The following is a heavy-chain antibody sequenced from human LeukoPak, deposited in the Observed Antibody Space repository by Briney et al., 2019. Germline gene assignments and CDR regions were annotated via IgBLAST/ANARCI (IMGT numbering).Heavy chain of an antibody. J-gene: IGHJ5*02. CDR3: ARKGVPAANVLYWFDP. CDR2: ISSSSSYI. V-gene: IGHV3-21*01. D-gene: IGHD2-2*01. Sequence: KPGRSLRLSCTASGFTFGDYAMSWVRQAPGKGLEWVSSISSSSSYIYYADSVKGRFTISRDNAKNSLYLQMNSLRAEDTAVYYCARKGVPAANVLYWFDPWGQGTLVTVSS. CDR1: GFTFGDYA.